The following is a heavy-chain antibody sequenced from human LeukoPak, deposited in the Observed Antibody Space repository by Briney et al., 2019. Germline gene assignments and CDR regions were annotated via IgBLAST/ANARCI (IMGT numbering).Heavy chain of an antibody. CDR1: GGSITSGSYY. Sequence: TSETLSLTCTVPGGSITSGSYYWGWIRQPPGKGLEWIGSIYYSGSTYYNPSLKSRVTVSVDTSKNHFSLKLSSVTAADTAVYYCARQGKDTTGYLFFDDWGQGTLVTVSS. V-gene: IGHV4-39*01. D-gene: IGHD3-9*01. CDR3: ARQGKDTTGYLFFDD. J-gene: IGHJ4*02. CDR2: IYYSGST.